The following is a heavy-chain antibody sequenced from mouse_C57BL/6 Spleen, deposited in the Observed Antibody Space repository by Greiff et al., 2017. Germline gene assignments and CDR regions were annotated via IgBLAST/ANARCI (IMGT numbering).Heavy chain of an antibody. Sequence: VQLQQSGAELVRPGTSVKVSCKASGYAFTNYLIEWVKQRPGQGLEWIGVSNPGSGRINYNEKFKGKATLTADKSSSTVYMQLRSLTSEDSAVYYCARKGYGSSYVGFDYWGQGTTLTVSS. CDR1: GYAFTNYL. V-gene: IGHV1-54*01. CDR2: SNPGSGRI. CDR3: ARKGYGSSYVGFDY. D-gene: IGHD1-1*01. J-gene: IGHJ2*01.